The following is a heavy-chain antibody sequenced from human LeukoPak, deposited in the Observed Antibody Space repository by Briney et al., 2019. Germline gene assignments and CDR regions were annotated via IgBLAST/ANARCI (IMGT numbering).Heavy chain of an antibody. V-gene: IGHV4-30-2*01. CDR3: ASSKDDFWSGYRPYYYYYMDV. CDR1: GASFSSGDQY. Sequence: SQTLSLTCTVSGASFSSGDQYWNWIRQSPGKGLEWIGYIYHSGSTYYNPSLKSRVTISVDRSKNQFSLKLSSVTAADTAVYYCASSKDDFWSGYRPYYYYYMDVWGKGTTVTVSS. CDR2: IYHSGST. J-gene: IGHJ6*03. D-gene: IGHD3-3*01.